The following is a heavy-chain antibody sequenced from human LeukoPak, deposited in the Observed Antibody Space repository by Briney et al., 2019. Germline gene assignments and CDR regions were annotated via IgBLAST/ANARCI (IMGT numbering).Heavy chain of an antibody. D-gene: IGHD2-15*01. CDR2: ISAYNGNT. Sequence: ASVKVSCKASGYTFTSYGISWVRQAPGQGLEWMGWISAYNGNTNYAQKLQGRVTMTTDTSTSTAYMELRSLRSDDTAMYYCARSKGGDIVVVVAAGGPFDPWGQGTLVTVSS. CDR3: ARSKGGDIVVVVAAGGPFDP. J-gene: IGHJ5*02. CDR1: GYTFTSYG. V-gene: IGHV1-18*01.